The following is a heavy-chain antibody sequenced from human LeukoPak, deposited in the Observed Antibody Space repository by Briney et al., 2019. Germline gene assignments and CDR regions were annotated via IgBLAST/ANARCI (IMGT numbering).Heavy chain of an antibody. J-gene: IGHJ4*02. CDR3: AKGYSSGWYFDY. CDR1: GFTFSSYG. V-gene: IGHV3-30*18. Sequence: GGALRLSCAASGFTFSSYGMHWVRQAPGKGLEWVAVISYDGSNKYYADSVKGRFTISRDNSKNTLYLQMNSLTAEDTAVYYCAKGYSSGWYFDYWGQGTLVTVSS. D-gene: IGHD6-19*01. CDR2: ISYDGSNK.